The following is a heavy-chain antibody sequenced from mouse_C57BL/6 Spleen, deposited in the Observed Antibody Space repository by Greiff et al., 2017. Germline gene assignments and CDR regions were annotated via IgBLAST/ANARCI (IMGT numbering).Heavy chain of an antibody. CDR2: IWSGGST. V-gene: IGHV2-2*01. J-gene: IGHJ4*01. CDR3: ASPGNSSYYYAMDY. D-gene: IGHD2-1*01. Sequence: VQGVESGPGLVQPSQSLSITCTVSGFSLTSYGVHWVRQSPGKGLEWLGVIWSGGSTDYNAAFISRLSISKDNSKSQVFFKMNSLQADDTAIYYCASPGNSSYYYAMDYWGQGTSVTVSS. CDR1: GFSLTSYG.